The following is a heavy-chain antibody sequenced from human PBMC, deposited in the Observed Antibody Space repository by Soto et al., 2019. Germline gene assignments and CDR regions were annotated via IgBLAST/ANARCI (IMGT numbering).Heavy chain of an antibody. CDR1: GFTFSGSA. D-gene: IGHD1-26*01. J-gene: IGHJ4*02. V-gene: IGHV3-73*02. CDR3: TPEGAGFDY. CDR2: IRSKANSYAT. Sequence: EVQLVESGGGLVQPGGSLTLSCAASGFTFSGSAMPWVRQASGKGLEWVGRIRSKANSYATAYAASVKGRLTVSRDDSNNTAYLQLSSLKTEDTAVYYCTPEGAGFDYWGQGTLVTVSS.